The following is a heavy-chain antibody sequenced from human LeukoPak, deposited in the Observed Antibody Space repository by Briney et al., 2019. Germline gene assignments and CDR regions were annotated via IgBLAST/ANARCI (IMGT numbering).Heavy chain of an antibody. D-gene: IGHD2-8*01. Sequence: ASVKVSCKASGYTFTGYYMHWVRQAPGQGLEWMGWINPNGGGTNYAQKFQGRVTMTRDTSISTAYMELSRLRSDGTAVYYCARDNTQDIVLMVMLDYWGQGTLVTVSS. CDR3: ARDNTQDIVLMVMLDY. CDR1: GYTFTGYY. CDR2: INPNGGGT. J-gene: IGHJ4*02. V-gene: IGHV1-2*02.